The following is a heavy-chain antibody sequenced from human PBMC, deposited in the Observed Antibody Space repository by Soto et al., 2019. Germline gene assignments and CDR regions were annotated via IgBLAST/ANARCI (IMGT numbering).Heavy chain of an antibody. D-gene: IGHD4-17*01. V-gene: IGHV3-30*03. CDR1: GFTFSSYG. Sequence: GGSLRLSCAASGFTFSSYGMHWVRQAPGKGLEWVAVISYDGSNKYYGNSVKGRFTISRDNSKKTLYLQMNSLRAEDTAVYYCASVKTDYGDYRGSYYYYYMDVWGKGTTVTVSS. CDR3: ASVKTDYGDYRGSYYYYYMDV. CDR2: ISYDGSNK. J-gene: IGHJ6*03.